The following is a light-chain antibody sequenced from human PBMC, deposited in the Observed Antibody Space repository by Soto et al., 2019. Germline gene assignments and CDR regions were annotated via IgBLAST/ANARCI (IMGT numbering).Light chain of an antibody. J-gene: IGKJ5*01. CDR3: QQSYSTPPT. Sequence: DIQMTHSPSSLSASVGDRVTITCRASQSISSYLNWYQQKPGKAPKLLIYAASSLQSGVPSRFSGSGSGTDFTLTISSLQPEDFATYYCQQSYSTPPTFGQGTRPEIK. V-gene: IGKV1-39*01. CDR2: AAS. CDR1: QSISSY.